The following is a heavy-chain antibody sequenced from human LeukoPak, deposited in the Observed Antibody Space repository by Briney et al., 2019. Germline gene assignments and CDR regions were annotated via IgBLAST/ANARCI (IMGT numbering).Heavy chain of an antibody. CDR3: ARGLSNYSNDRLDY. Sequence: SETLSLTCTVSGGSISSYYWSWIRQPPGRGLEWIGYIYYSGSTNYNPSLKSRVTISVDTSKNQFSLKLSSVTAADTAVYYCARGLSNYSNDRLDYWGQGTLVTVSP. V-gene: IGHV4-59*08. J-gene: IGHJ4*02. CDR1: GGSISSYY. D-gene: IGHD6-13*01. CDR2: IYYSGST.